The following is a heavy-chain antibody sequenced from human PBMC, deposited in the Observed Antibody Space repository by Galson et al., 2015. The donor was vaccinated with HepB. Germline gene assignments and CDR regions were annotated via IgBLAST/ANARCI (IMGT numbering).Heavy chain of an antibody. CDR3: AADPRYYYDSSGYWYY. CDR2: IVVGSGNT. J-gene: IGHJ4*02. D-gene: IGHD3-22*01. V-gene: IGHV1-58*01. CDR1: GFTFTSSA. Sequence: SVKVSCKASGFTFTSSAVQWVRQARGQRLEWIGWIVVGSGNTNYAQKFQERVTITRDMSTSTAYMELSSLRSEDTTVYYCAADPRYYYDSSGYWYYWGQGTLVTVSS.